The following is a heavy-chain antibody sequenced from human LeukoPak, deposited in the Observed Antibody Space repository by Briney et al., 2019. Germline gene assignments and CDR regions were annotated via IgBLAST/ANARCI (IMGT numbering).Heavy chain of an antibody. Sequence: GGSLRLSCAASGFTFSTYWMNWVRQAPGKGLEWVADIKEDGSEKYYVDSVKGRFTISRDSAKNSLYLQMNSLRAEDTAVYYCARVSQGYSSSSLRYYYYYMDVWGKGTTVTVSS. CDR1: GFTFSTYW. D-gene: IGHD6-6*01. J-gene: IGHJ6*03. CDR3: ARVSQGYSSSSLRYYYYYMDV. V-gene: IGHV3-7*01. CDR2: IKEDGSEK.